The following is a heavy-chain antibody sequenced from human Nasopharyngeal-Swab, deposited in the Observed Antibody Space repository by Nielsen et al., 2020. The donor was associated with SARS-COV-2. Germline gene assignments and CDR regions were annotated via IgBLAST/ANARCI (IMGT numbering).Heavy chain of an antibody. CDR3: AAEATGTDAFDI. D-gene: IGHD6-13*01. CDR1: GFTFSSYA. V-gene: IGHV3-30*04. J-gene: IGHJ3*02. CDR2: ISYDGSNK. Sequence: GESLKISCAASGFTFSSYAMHWVRQAQGKGLEWVAVISYDGSNKYYADSVKGRFTISRDNSKNTLYLQMNSLRAEDTAVYYCAAEATGTDAFDIWGQGTMVTVSS.